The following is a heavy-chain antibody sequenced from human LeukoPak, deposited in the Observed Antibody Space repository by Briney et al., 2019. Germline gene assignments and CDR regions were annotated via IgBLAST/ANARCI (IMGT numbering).Heavy chain of an antibody. CDR2: ISAYNGNT. D-gene: IGHD3-10*01. CDR3: AREGYFGSGIDYYYGMDV. CDR1: GYTFTNYG. J-gene: IGHJ6*02. Sequence: ASVKVSCKTSGYTFTNYGLSWVRQAPGQGLEWMGWISAYNGNTNYAQKLQGRVTMTTDTSTSTANMELRSLRSDDTAVYYCAREGYFGSGIDYYYGMDVWGQGTKVTVSS. V-gene: IGHV1-18*01.